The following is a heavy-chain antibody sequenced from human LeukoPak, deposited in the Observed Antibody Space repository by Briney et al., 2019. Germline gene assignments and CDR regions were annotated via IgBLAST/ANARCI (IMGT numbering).Heavy chain of an antibody. CDR1: GGTFSSYA. J-gene: IGHJ4*02. Sequence: GASVKVSCKASGGTFSSYAISWVRQAPGQGLEWMGRIIPIFGIANYAQKFQGGVTITADKSTSTAYMELSSLRSEDTAVYYCAGGASYYYGSGSYYYFDYWGQGTLVTVSS. D-gene: IGHD3-10*01. CDR3: AGGASYYYGSGSYYYFDY. CDR2: IIPIFGIA. V-gene: IGHV1-69*04.